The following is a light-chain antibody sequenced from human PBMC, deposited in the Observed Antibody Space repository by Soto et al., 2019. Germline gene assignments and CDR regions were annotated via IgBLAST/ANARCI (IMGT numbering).Light chain of an antibody. CDR1: KSIGSW. CDR3: QQYNSYPLT. CDR2: KAS. J-gene: IGKJ4*01. Sequence: DIQMTQSPSTLSPSVGDRSTITSRAGKSIGSWLAWYQQKPGKAPNLLIYKASSLESGVPSRFSGSGSGTEFTLTISSLQPDDFATYYCQQYNSYPLTFGGGTKVEIK. V-gene: IGKV1-5*03.